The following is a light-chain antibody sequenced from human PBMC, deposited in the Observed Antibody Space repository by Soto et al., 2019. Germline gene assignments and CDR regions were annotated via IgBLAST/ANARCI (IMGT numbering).Light chain of an antibody. CDR2: NTN. CDR1: TGAVTSGYY. Sequence: QAVVTQEPSLTVSPGGTVTLTCASSTGAVTSGYYPNWFQQKPGQAPRALIYNTNNKHSWTPARFSGSLLGGKAALTLSGVRPEDEAEYYCLLYYGGALVFGGGTKLTVL. J-gene: IGLJ3*02. CDR3: LLYYGGALV. V-gene: IGLV7-43*01.